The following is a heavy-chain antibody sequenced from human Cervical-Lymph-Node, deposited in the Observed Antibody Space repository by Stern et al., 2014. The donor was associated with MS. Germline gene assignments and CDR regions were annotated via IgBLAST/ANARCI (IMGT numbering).Heavy chain of an antibody. V-gene: IGHV4-38-2*02. CDR2: IYHSGST. D-gene: IGHD3-10*01. Sequence: VQLVESGPGLVKPSETLSLTCTVSGYSISSGYYWGWIRQPPGKGLEWXGSIYHSGSTYYNPSLKSRVTISVDTSKNQFSLKLSSVTAADTAVYYCARMDYYGSGSSLLGYWGQGTLVTVSS. CDR1: GYSISSGYY. CDR3: ARMDYYGSGSSLLGY. J-gene: IGHJ4*02.